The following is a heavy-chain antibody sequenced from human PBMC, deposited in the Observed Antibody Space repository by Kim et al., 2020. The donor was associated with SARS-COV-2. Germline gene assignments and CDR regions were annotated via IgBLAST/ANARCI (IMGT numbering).Heavy chain of an antibody. J-gene: IGHJ5*02. D-gene: IGHD3-10*01. CDR2: IWYDGSNK. Sequence: GGSLRLSCAASGFTFSSYGMHWVRQAPGKGLEWVAVIWYDGSNKYYADSVKGRFTISRDNSKNTLYLQMNSLRAEDTAVYYCAKDLGGLVGYYGSGRGPNWFDPWGQGTLVTVSS. CDR3: AKDLGGLVGYYGSGRGPNWFDP. CDR1: GFTFSSYG. V-gene: IGHV3-33*06.